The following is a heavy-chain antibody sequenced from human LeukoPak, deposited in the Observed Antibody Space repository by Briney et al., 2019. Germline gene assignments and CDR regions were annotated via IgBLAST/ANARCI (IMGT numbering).Heavy chain of an antibody. D-gene: IGHD6-13*01. V-gene: IGHV3-30*02. CDR2: IWYDGSNK. J-gene: IGHJ4*02. Sequence: GGSLRLSCAASGFTFSSYGMHWVRQAPGKGLEWVALIWYDGSNKYYADSVKGRFTISRDNSKDTLYLQMNSLRAEDTAVYYCARDLYSSSWYSYYFDYWGQGTLVTVSS. CDR3: ARDLYSSSWYSYYFDY. CDR1: GFTFSSYG.